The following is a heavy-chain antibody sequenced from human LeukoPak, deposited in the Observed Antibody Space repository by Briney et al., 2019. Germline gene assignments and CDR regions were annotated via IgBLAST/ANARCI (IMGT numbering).Heavy chain of an antibody. Sequence: GGSLRLSCAASGLTFSNAWMNWVRQAPGKGLEWVARVKSKAVGETTSYAAPVKGRFSILRDDSRDMVYLQMNSLEAEDTAVYYCATCNGDCYFNFWGQGTLVIVSS. CDR1: GLTFSNAW. CDR3: ATCNGDCYFNF. D-gene: IGHD2-21*02. CDR2: VKSKAVGETT. J-gene: IGHJ4*02. V-gene: IGHV3-15*01.